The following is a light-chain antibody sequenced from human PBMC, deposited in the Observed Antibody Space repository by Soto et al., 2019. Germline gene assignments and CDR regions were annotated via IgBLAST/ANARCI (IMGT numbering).Light chain of an antibody. CDR1: SSNIGSND. V-gene: IGLV1-51*02. CDR3: GTWASSLIAL. CDR2: ENS. J-gene: IGLJ1*01. Sequence: QSVLTQPPSVSAAPGQKVTISCSGNSSNIGSNDVSWYQQLPGKAPKLLIYENSQRPSGIPGRFSGSKSGTSATLGITGLQTGDEADYYCGTWASSLIALFGTGTKVTVL.